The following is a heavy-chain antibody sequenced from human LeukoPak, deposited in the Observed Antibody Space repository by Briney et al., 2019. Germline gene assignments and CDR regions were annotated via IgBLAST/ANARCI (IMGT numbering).Heavy chain of an antibody. CDR1: QFNLNSYT. CDR3: AKRNTMVRGGPCFDY. CDR2: ILYDGSKS. Sequence: PGGSLRLSCVASQFNLNSYTMHWVRQAPGKGLEWVAVILYDGSKSHYADSVRGRFTISRDNSKNTLYLQMNSPRPDDTAIYYCAKRNTMVRGGPCFDYWGQGLLVTVSS. D-gene: IGHD3-10*01. J-gene: IGHJ4*02. V-gene: IGHV3-30*04.